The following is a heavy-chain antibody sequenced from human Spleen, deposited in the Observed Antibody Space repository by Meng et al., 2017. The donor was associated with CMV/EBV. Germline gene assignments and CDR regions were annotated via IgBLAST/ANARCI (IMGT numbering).Heavy chain of an antibody. CDR3: AKDSLDKYCSSTSCYHYYYGMDV. D-gene: IGHD2-2*01. J-gene: IGHJ6*02. CDR1: GFTLDNYS. CDR2: SVTRSNYI. Sequence: GGSLRLSCAASGFTLDNYSMNWVRQAPGKGLEWVSSSVTRSNYIYYADSVKGRFTISRDNSKNTLYLQMNSLRAEDTAVYYCAKDSLDKYCSSTSCYHYYYGMDVWGQGTTVTVSS. V-gene: IGHV3-21*01.